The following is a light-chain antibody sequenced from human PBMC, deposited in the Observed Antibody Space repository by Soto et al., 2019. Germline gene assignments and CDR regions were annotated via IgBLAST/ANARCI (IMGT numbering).Light chain of an antibody. CDR2: DAS. V-gene: IGKV1-5*01. Sequence: DIQMTQSPTTLSASVGDRVIITCRASQRMSAWLAWYQQKPGIAPKLLIYDASSLEDGVPSRFSGSGSGTDFPLTINSLQPDDFATYYCQQYDTYPWTFGQGTKVEIK. J-gene: IGKJ1*01. CDR1: QRMSAW. CDR3: QQYDTYPWT.